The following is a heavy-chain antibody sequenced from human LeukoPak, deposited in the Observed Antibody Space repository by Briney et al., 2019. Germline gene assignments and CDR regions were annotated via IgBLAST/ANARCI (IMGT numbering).Heavy chain of an antibody. D-gene: IGHD3-3*01. V-gene: IGHV3-7*01. CDR1: GFTFGSYW. CDR2: IKQDGSEK. Sequence: GGSLRLSCAASGFTFGSYWMSWVRQAPGKGLEWVANIKQDGSEKYYVDSVKGRFTISRDNAKNSLYLQMNSLRAEDTAVYYCARSDFWSGYDYWGQGTLVTVSS. J-gene: IGHJ4*02. CDR3: ARSDFWSGYDY.